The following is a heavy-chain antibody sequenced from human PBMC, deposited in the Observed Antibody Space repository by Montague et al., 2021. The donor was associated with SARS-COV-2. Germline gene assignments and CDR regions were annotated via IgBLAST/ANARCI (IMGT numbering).Heavy chain of an antibody. CDR3: ARLGRQQLVRLSGMDV. Sequence: SETLSLTCTVSGGSISSSSYYWGWIRQPPGKGLEWIGSIYYSGSTYYNPSLKSRVTISVDTSKNQFSLKLSSVTAADTAVYYCARLGRQQLVRLSGMDVWGQGTPVTVSS. CDR2: IYYSGST. V-gene: IGHV4-39*07. D-gene: IGHD6-13*01. J-gene: IGHJ6*02. CDR1: GGSISSSSYY.